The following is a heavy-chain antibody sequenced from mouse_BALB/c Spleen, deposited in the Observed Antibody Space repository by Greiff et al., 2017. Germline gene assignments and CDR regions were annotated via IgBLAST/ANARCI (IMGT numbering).Heavy chain of an antibody. Sequence: EVQVVESGGGLVQPGGSLRLSCATSGFTFTDYYMSWVRQPPGKALEWLGFIRNKANGYTTEYSASVKGRFTISRDNSQSILYLQMNTLRAEDSATYYCARDIRYYGSSGYFDVWGAGTTVTVSS. CDR3: ARDIRYYGSSGYFDV. CDR2: IRNKANGYTT. CDR1: GFTFTDYY. D-gene: IGHD1-1*01. V-gene: IGHV7-3*02. J-gene: IGHJ1*01.